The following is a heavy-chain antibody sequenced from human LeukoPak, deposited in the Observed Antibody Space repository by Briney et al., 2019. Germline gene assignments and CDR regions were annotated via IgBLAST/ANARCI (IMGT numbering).Heavy chain of an antibody. D-gene: IGHD5-12*01. CDR3: ARGIVATIQDY. Sequence: ASVKVSCKASGGTFSSYAISWVRQAPGQGLEWMGWISAYKGNTNYAQKLQGRVTMTTDTSTSTAYMELRSLRSDDTAVYYCARGIVATIQDYWGQGTLVTVSS. CDR2: ISAYKGNT. V-gene: IGHV1-18*01. J-gene: IGHJ4*02. CDR1: GGTFSSYA.